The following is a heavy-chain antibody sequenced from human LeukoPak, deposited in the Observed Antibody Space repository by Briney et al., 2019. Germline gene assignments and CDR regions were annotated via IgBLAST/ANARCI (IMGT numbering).Heavy chain of an antibody. CDR3: AHCSSTSCYAYGMDV. V-gene: IGHV4-39*01. J-gene: IGHJ6*02. D-gene: IGHD2-2*01. CDR2: IYYSGST. Sequence: SETLSLTCTVSGDSISSSSYYWGWIRQPPGKGLEWIGSIYYSGSTYYNPSLKSRVTISVDTSKNQFSLKLSSVTAADTAVYYCAHCSSTSCYAYGMDVWGQGTTVTVSS. CDR1: GDSISSSSYY.